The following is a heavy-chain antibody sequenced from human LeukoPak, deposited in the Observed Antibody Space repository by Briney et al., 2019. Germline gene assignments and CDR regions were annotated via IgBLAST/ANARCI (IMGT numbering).Heavy chain of an antibody. Sequence: QPGGSLRLSCAASGFTFSSYGMQWVRQAPGKGLEWVAFIRYGGSNKYYADSVKGRFTISRDNSKNTLYLQMNSLRAEDTAVYYCAKDRAVAAPYYYYYMDVWGKGTTVTVSS. D-gene: IGHD6-19*01. V-gene: IGHV3-30*02. CDR3: AKDRAVAAPYYYYYMDV. J-gene: IGHJ6*03. CDR1: GFTFSSYG. CDR2: IRYGGSNK.